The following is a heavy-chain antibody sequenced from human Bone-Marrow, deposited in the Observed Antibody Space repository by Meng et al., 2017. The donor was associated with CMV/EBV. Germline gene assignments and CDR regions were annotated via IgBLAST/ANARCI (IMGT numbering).Heavy chain of an antibody. D-gene: IGHD2-2*01. J-gene: IGHJ4*02. CDR3: TGYQLLGSISYFDY. V-gene: IGHV1-2*02. CDR1: GYTFTGYY. CDR2: INPNSGGT. Sequence: QVQLVQSVAEVKKPGASVKVSCKASGYTFTGYYMHWVRQAPGQGLEWMGWINPNSGGTNYAQKFQGRVTMTRDTSISTAYMELSRLRSDDTAVYYCTGYQLLGSISYFDYWGQGTLVTVSS.